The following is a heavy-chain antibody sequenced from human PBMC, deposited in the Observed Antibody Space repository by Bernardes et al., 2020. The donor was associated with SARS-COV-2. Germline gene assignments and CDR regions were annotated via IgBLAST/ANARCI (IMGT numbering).Heavy chain of an antibody. Sequence: SETLSLTCTVSGGSISSGSDYWSWIRQPAGKGLEWIGRIYPSGTPTYNPPLKSRVTVSIDTSRNQFSLKLSSVTAADTAVYYCARDKINSGSSKGHWFDPWGQGTLVTVSS. CDR1: GGSISSGSDY. V-gene: IGHV4-61*02. J-gene: IGHJ5*02. CDR3: ARDKINSGSSKGHWFDP. D-gene: IGHD3-10*01. CDR2: IYPSGTP.